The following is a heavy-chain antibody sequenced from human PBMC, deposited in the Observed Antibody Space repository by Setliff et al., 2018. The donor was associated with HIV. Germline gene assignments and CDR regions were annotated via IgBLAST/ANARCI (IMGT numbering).Heavy chain of an antibody. Sequence: SETLSLTCAVYGGSFSGYYRSWIRQPPGKGLEWIGEINHSGSTNYNMSLWSRVTISLDASRNQFPLELISVTAADTAVYYCAGGPGTTSIDYWAQGTLVTVSS. V-gene: IGHV4-34*01. J-gene: IGHJ4*02. D-gene: IGHD1-26*01. CDR3: AGGPGTTSIDY. CDR2: INHSGST. CDR1: GGSFSGYY.